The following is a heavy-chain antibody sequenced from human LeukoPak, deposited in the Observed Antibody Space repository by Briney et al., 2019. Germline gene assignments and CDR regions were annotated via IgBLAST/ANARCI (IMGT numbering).Heavy chain of an antibody. D-gene: IGHD2-2*01. J-gene: IGHJ4*02. Sequence: SETLSLTCAVYGGSFSGYYWSWIRQPPGKGLEWIGEINHSGSTNYNPSLKSRVTISVDTSKNQFSLKLSYVTAADTAVYYCARARPLIVVVPAAMFGYWGQGTLVTVSS. V-gene: IGHV4-34*01. CDR1: GGSFSGYY. CDR2: INHSGST. CDR3: ARARPLIVVVPAAMFGY.